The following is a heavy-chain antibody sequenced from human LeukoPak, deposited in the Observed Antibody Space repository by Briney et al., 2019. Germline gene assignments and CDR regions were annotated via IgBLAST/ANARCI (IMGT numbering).Heavy chain of an antibody. CDR1: GFSLSTSGVG. CDR2: IYWSDDK. Sequence: SGPTLVKPTQTLTLTCTFSGFSLSTSGVGVGWIRQPPGKALEWLALIYWSDDKRYSPSLKSRLTVTKDSSKNQVVLTITNMDPVDTATYYCARGLWFGEFRVPNYGMDVWGQGTTVTVSS. D-gene: IGHD3-10*01. V-gene: IGHV2-5*01. CDR3: ARGLWFGEFRVPNYGMDV. J-gene: IGHJ6*02.